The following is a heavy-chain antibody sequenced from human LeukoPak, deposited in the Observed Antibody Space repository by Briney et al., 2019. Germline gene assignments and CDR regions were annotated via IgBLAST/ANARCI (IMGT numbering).Heavy chain of an antibody. CDR3: AKDGECSSTSCSLDY. CDR2: VSGSGATT. V-gene: IGHV3-23*01. Sequence: GGSLRLSCAASGLTFSSSAMSWVRQAPGKGLEWVSTVSGSGATTYYADSVKGRFTISRDNSKNKLYLQVNSLRAEDTAVYYCAKDGECSSTSCSLDYWGQGTLVTVSS. CDR1: GLTFSSSA. D-gene: IGHD2-2*01. J-gene: IGHJ4*02.